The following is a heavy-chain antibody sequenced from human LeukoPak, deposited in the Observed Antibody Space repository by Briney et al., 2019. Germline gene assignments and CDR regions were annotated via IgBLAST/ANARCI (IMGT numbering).Heavy chain of an antibody. CDR1: GGSISSGGYY. CDR3: AGNYYDSSGWVSDI. V-gene: IGHV4-31*03. CDR2: IYYSGST. Sequence: SETLSLTCTVSGGSISSGGYYWSWIRQHPGKGLEWIGYIYYSGSTYYNPSLKSRVTISVDTSKNQFSLKLSSVTAADTAVYYCAGNYYDSSGWVSDIWGRGTMVTVSS. J-gene: IGHJ3*02. D-gene: IGHD3-22*01.